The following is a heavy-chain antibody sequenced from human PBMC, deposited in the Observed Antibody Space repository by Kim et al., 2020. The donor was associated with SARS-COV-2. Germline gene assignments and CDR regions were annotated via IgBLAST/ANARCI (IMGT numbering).Heavy chain of an antibody. CDR2: ISYDGSNK. Sequence: WGSLRLSCAASGFTFSSYGMHWVRQAPGKGLEWVAVISYDGSNKYYADSVKGRFTISRDNSKNTLYLQMNSLRAEDTAVYYCGVVPAAIVYGMDVWGQGT. V-gene: IGHV3-30*03. J-gene: IGHJ6*02. CDR3: GVVPAAIVYGMDV. D-gene: IGHD2-2*01. CDR1: GFTFSSYG.